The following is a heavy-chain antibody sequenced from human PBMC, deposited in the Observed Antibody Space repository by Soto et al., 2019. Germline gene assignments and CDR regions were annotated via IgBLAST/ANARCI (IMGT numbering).Heavy chain of an antibody. CDR3: ARHYYSRAWFDP. CDR1: GYSFTSCW. V-gene: IGHV5-51*01. CDR2: IYPGDFDT. D-gene: IGHD3-10*01. Sequence: EVQLVQSGAEVKKPGESLKISCKGSGYSFTSCWIGWVSQMPVKGLEWMGIIYPGDFDTRYSPSFQGQVTISADKSICTAYLQWISLKATDTAMFYCARHYYSRAWFDPWGQGLLLTVSS. J-gene: IGHJ5*02.